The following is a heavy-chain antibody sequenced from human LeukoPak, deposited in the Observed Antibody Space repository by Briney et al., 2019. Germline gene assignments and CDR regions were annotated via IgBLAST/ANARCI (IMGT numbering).Heavy chain of an antibody. Sequence: SETLSLTCTVSGGSISSYYWSWTRQPPGKGLEWIGYIYYTGSTNYNPSLKSRVTISVDTSKNQFSLKLSSVTAADTAVYYCARGGYSSSWYNFEYWGQGTLVTVSS. CDR1: GGSISSYY. D-gene: IGHD6-13*01. V-gene: IGHV4-59*01. CDR2: IYYTGST. CDR3: ARGGYSSSWYNFEY. J-gene: IGHJ4*02.